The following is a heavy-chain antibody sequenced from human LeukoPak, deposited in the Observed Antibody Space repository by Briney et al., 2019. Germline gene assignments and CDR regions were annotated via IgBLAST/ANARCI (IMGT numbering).Heavy chain of an antibody. V-gene: IGHV4-30-4*01. CDR3: GRGGVGAVAGLDY. CDR2: IYYSGST. CDR1: GGSISSGDYY. Sequence: PLQTLSLTCTVSGGSISSGDYYWSWIRQPPGKGLEWIGYIYYSGSTYYNPSLKSRVTISVDTSKNQFSLKLSSVTAADTAVYYCGRGGVGAVAGLDYWGQGTLVTVSS. J-gene: IGHJ4*02. D-gene: IGHD6-19*01.